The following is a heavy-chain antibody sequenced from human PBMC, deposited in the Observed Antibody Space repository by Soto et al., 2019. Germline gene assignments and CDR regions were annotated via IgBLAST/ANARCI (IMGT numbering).Heavy chain of an antibody. D-gene: IGHD1-26*01. J-gene: IGHJ6*02. CDR3: ARDVESGSSQYYYYYYGMDV. Sequence: AGSLRLSCAASGFTFSSYAMHWVRQAPGKGLEWVAVISYDGSNKYYADSVKGRFTISRDNSKNTLYLQMNSLRAEDTAVYYCARDVESGSSQYYYYYYGMDVWGQGTTVTVSS. V-gene: IGHV3-30-3*01. CDR2: ISYDGSNK. CDR1: GFTFSSYA.